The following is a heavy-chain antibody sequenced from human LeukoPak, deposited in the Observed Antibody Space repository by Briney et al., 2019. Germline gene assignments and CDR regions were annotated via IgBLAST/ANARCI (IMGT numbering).Heavy chain of an antibody. CDR2: ISSSSSYI. J-gene: IGHJ4*02. D-gene: IGHD2-2*01. V-gene: IGHV3-21*04. Sequence: GGSLRLSCAASGFTFSSYSMNWVRQAPGKGLEWVSSISSSSSYIYYADSVKGRFTISRDNSKNTLYLQMNSLRAEDTAVYYCAKDRVGGSSPLYFDYWGQGTLVTVSS. CDR3: AKDRVGGSSPLYFDY. CDR1: GFTFSSYS.